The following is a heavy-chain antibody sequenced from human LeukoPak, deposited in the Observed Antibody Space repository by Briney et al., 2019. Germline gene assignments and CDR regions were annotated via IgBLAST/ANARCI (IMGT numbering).Heavy chain of an antibody. Sequence: TTSETLSLTCTVSGGSISSGDYYWSWIRQPPGKGLEWIGYIYYSGSTYYNPSLKSRVTISVDTSKNQFSLNLSSVTAADTAVYYCARHRSVVVVYFDNWGQGTLVTVSS. D-gene: IGHD3-22*01. CDR2: IYYSGST. CDR1: GGSISSGDYY. CDR3: ARHRSVVVVYFDN. V-gene: IGHV4-30-4*01. J-gene: IGHJ4*02.